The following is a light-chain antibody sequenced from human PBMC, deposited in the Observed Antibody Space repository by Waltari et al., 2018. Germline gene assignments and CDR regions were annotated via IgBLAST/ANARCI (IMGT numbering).Light chain of an antibody. CDR2: ATS. V-gene: IGKV1-12*01. CDR1: QDITRC. Sequence: DIQMTQSPSSVAASVGDRATITCRASQDITRCLAWYQQKPGEAPKLLIYATSNLKTGVPSRFSGSGSGTDFTLTISSLQPEDFASYFCQQGKSFPYTFGQGTKLEIK. J-gene: IGKJ2*01. CDR3: QQGKSFPYT.